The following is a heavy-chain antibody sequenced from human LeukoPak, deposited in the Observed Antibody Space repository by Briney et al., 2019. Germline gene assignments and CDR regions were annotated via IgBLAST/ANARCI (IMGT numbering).Heavy chain of an antibody. CDR2: IKSDGTIT. CDR3: ARAYGMDV. V-gene: IGHV3-74*03. Sequence: PGGSLRLSCAASGFTLSSYWMHWVRQAPGKGPVWVSGIKSDGTITTYADSVKGRSTISRDNAKNTLYLQMNSLRAEDTAMYYCARAYGMDVWGQGTTVTASS. CDR1: GFTLSSYW. J-gene: IGHJ6*02.